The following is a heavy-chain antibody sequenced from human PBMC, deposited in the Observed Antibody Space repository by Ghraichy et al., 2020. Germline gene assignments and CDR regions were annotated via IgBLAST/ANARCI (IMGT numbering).Heavy chain of an antibody. V-gene: IGHV3-49*03. CDR2: IRSKAYGGTT. J-gene: IGHJ4*02. CDR1: GFTFGDYA. D-gene: IGHD3-16*02. Sequence: GGSLRLSCTASGFTFGDYAMSWFRQAPGKGLEWVGFIRSKAYGGTTEYAASVKGRFTISRDDSKSIAYLQMNSLKTEDTAVYYCTRVPGYDYVWGSYRGPGIDYWGQGTLVTVSS. CDR3: TRVPGYDYVWGSYRGPGIDY.